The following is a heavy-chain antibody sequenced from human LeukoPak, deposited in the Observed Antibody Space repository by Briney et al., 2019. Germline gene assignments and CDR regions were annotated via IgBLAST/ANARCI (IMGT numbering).Heavy chain of an antibody. CDR3: ARGQGIGGWYGVFVY. V-gene: IGHV4-31*03. J-gene: IGHJ4*02. D-gene: IGHD6-19*01. Sequence: SQTLSLTCTVSGGSISSGGYYWSWIRQHPGKGLEWIGYIYYSGSTYYNPSLKSRVTISVDTSKNQFSLRLSSVAAADTAVYYCARGQGIGGWYGVFVYWGQGTLVTVSS. CDR2: IYYSGST. CDR1: GGSISSGGYY.